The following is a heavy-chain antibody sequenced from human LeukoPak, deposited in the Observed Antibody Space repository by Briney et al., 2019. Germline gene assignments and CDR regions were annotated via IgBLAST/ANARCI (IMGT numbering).Heavy chain of an antibody. CDR1: GGTFSSYA. Sequence: SVKVSCKASGGTFSSYAISWVRQAPGQGLEWMGGIIPIFGTANYAQKFQGRVTITTGESTSTAYMELSSLRSEDTAVYYCARLAAAGLNWFDPWGQGTLVTVSS. J-gene: IGHJ5*02. V-gene: IGHV1-69*05. CDR2: IIPIFGTA. CDR3: ARLAAAGLNWFDP. D-gene: IGHD6-13*01.